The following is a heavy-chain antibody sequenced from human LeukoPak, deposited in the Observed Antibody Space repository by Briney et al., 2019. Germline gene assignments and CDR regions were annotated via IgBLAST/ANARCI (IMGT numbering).Heavy chain of an antibody. Sequence: SETLSLTCTVSDGSISSSTYYWGWIRQPPGKGLEWIGSIYYSGSTHYNPSLKSRVAISVDTSKNQFSLKVNSVTAADTAIYYCARWDDSKWSFENWGQGTLVTVSS. CDR2: IYYSGST. J-gene: IGHJ4*02. CDR3: ARWDDSKWSFEN. CDR1: DGSISSSTYY. V-gene: IGHV4-39*01. D-gene: IGHD4-11*01.